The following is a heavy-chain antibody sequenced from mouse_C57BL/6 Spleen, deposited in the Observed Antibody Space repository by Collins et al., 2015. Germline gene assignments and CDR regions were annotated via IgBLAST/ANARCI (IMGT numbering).Heavy chain of an antibody. CDR2: IYPGDGDT. V-gene: IGHV1-80*01. J-gene: IGHJ3*01. Sequence: QVQLQQSGAELVKPGASVKISRKASGYAFSSYWMNWVKQRPGKGLEWIGQIYPGDGDTNYNGKFKGKATLTADKSSSTAYMQLSSLTSEDSAVYFCARSEDYDGGRFAYWGQGTLVTVSA. D-gene: IGHD2-4*01. CDR3: ARSEDYDGGRFAY. CDR1: GYAFSSYW.